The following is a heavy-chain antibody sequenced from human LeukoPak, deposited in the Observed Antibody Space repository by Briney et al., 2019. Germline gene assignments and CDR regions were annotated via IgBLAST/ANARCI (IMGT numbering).Heavy chain of an antibody. CDR3: ARGCVFDY. CDR2: INHSGST. J-gene: IGHJ4*02. CDR1: GGSFSGYY. V-gene: IGHV4-34*01. Sequence: SETLSLXCAVYGGSFSGYYWRWIRRPPGKGLEWIGEINHSGSTNYNPSLKSRVTISVDTSKNQFSLKLSSVTAADTAVYYCARGCVFDYWGQGTLVTVSS.